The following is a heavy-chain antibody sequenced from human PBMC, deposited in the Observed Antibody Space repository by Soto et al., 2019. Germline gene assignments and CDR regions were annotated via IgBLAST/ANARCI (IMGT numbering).Heavy chain of an antibody. J-gene: IGHJ4*02. CDR3: AKDDIMITFGGVIVSGY. Sequence: GGSLRLSCAASGFTFSSYAMSWVRQAPGKGLEWVSAISGSGGSTYYADSVKGRFTISRDNSKNTLYLQMSSLRAEDTAVYYCAKDDIMITFGGVIVSGYWGQGTLVTV. CDR1: GFTFSSYA. D-gene: IGHD3-16*02. CDR2: ISGSGGST. V-gene: IGHV3-23*01.